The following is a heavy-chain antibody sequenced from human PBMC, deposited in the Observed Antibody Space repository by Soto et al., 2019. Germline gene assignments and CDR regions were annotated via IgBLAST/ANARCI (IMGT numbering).Heavy chain of an antibody. CDR2: INPSGGST. D-gene: IGHD2-15*01. J-gene: IGHJ5*02. CDR3: ARDRVDCSGGNCWRSVEDT. Sequence: GASVKVSCKASGYTFTSYYMHWVRQAPGQGLEWMGIINPSGGSTSYAQKFQGRVTMTRDTSTSTVYMELSSLRSEDTAVYYCARDRVDCSGGNCWRSVEDTWGQGTLVTVSS. CDR1: GYTFTSYY. V-gene: IGHV1-46*01.